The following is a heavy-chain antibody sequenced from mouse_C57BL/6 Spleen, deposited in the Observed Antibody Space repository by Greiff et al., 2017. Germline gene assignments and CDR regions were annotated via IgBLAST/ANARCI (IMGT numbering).Heavy chain of an antibody. CDR3: ARGSDGGVVDD. V-gene: IGHV5-15*01. CDR1: GFTFSDYG. Sequence: EVKLMESGGGLVQPGGSLKLSCAASGFTFSDYGMAWVRQAPRKGPEWVAFLSNLAYSIYYADTVTGRFTISRENAKNTLYLEMSSLRSEDTAMYYCARGSDGGVVDDWGQGTTLTVSS. CDR2: LSNLAYSI. D-gene: IGHD2-13*01. J-gene: IGHJ2*01.